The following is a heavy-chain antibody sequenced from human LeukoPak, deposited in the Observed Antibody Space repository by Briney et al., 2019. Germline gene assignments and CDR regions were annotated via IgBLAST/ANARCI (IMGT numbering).Heavy chain of an antibody. CDR3: ARGDFGETNTAFDV. V-gene: IGHV1-8*03. J-gene: IGHJ3*01. CDR2: INPNSATT. D-gene: IGHD4-17*01. CDR1: GYTFTDYD. Sequence: ASVTVSCKTSGYTFTDYDVHWVRQALGQGLEWMGWINPNSATTNYAQRLQGRVTFTRDTSLSVAYMELSSLTSEDAAVYFCARGDFGETNTAFDVWGQGTLVAVSS.